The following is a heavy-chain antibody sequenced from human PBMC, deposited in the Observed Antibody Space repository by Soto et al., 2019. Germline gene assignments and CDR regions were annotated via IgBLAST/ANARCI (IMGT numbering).Heavy chain of an antibody. CDR1: GCTFSNYA. D-gene: IGHD1-26*01. CDR3: ARDKSTYAMDV. CDR2: SIPIFGTA. V-gene: IGHV1-69*13. J-gene: IGHJ6*02. Sequence: AAVKVSCKASGCTFSNYASSWVRQAPGQGLEGMGGSIPIFGTANYAQKFQGRVTITADGSTSTGDMELSSLRPEDTAGYYSARDKSTYAMDVWGQGTTVTAP.